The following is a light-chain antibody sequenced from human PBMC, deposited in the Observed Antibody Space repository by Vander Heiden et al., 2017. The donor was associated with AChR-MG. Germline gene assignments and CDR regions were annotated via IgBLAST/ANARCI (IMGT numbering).Light chain of an antibody. V-gene: IGKV1-17*01. J-gene: IGKJ1*01. CDR1: QGIRND. CDR2: AAS. CDR3: GQDHHYPRT. Sequence: DIQMTQSPSSLSASVGDRVTITCRASQGIRNDLGWFQQKPGKAPKYLIYAASTFQSGVPSRFSGSGSGTEFTLTISSLHPEDFATYYCGQDHHYPRTFGQGTKVEIK.